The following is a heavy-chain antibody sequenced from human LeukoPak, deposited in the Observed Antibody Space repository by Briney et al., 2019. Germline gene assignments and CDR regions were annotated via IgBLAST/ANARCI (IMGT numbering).Heavy chain of an antibody. CDR3: ARGWSTGSSWPFDY. V-gene: IGHV1-2*02. CDR1: AYTFTIYY. D-gene: IGHD6-13*01. J-gene: IGHJ4*02. Sequence: ASVKVSSTASAYTFTIYYMHWVRHAPGQGLEWMGWINPNSGGTNYAQKFQGRVTMTRDTSISTAYMELSRLRSDDTAVYYCARGWSTGSSWPFDYWGQGTLVTVSS. CDR2: INPNSGGT.